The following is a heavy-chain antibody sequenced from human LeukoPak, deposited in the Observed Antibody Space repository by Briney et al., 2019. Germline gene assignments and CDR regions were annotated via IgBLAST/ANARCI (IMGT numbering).Heavy chain of an antibody. CDR3: ARVLFSRGGWYLGY. V-gene: IGHV1-18*01. J-gene: IGHJ4*02. CDR1: GYTFTSYG. CDR2: ISAYNGNT. Sequence: GASVKVSCKASGYTFTSYGISWVRQAPGQGLEWMGWISAYNGNTNYAQKLQGRVTMTTDTSTSTAYMELRSLRSDDTAVYYCARVLFSRGGWYLGYWGQGTLVTVSS. D-gene: IGHD6-19*01.